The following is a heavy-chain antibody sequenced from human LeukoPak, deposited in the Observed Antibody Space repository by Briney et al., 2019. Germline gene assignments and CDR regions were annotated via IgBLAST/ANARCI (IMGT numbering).Heavy chain of an antibody. J-gene: IGHJ5*02. CDR3: AKGARDDYGDYFSWFDP. CDR2: ISYDGSKK. D-gene: IGHD4-17*01. Sequence: GGSLRLSCAASGFTFSSYGMHWVRQAPGKGLEWVAVISYDGSKKYHVDSVKGRVTISRDNSKNTLYLQMNSLGAEDTAVYYCAKGARDDYGDYFSWFDPWGQGTLVTVSS. V-gene: IGHV3-30*18. CDR1: GFTFSSYG.